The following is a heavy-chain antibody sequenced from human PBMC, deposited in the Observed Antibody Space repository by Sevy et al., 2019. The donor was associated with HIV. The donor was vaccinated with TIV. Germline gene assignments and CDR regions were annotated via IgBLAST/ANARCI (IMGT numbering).Heavy chain of an antibody. CDR2: ISSSSSNI. CDR3: ARDSQGWELRSAFDI. J-gene: IGHJ3*02. V-gene: IGHV3-21*01. CDR1: GFTLSSYS. Sequence: GGSLRLSCAASGFTLSSYSMNWVRQAPGKGLEWVSSISSSSSNIYYADSVKGRFTISRDNARNSLYLQMNSLRAEDTAVYYCARDSQGWELRSAFDIWGQGTMVTVSS. D-gene: IGHD1-26*01.